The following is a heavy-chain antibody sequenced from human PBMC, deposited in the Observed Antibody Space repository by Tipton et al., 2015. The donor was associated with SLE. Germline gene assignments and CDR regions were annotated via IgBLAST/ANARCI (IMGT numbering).Heavy chain of an antibody. CDR2: MNPNSGNT. J-gene: IGHJ4*02. D-gene: IGHD6-13*01. V-gene: IGHV1-8*03. CDR3: ARGMAAAGSFYCDY. CDR1: GYTFTSYG. Sequence: QSGAEVKKPGASVKVSCKASGYTFTSYGISWVRQAPGQGLEWMGWMNPNSGNTGYAQKFQGRVTITRNTSISTAYMELSSLRSEDTAVYYCARGMAAAGSFYCDYWGQGTLVTVSS.